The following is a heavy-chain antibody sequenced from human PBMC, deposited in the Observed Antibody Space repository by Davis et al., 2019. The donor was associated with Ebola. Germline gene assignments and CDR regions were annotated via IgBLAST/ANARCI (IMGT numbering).Heavy chain of an antibody. D-gene: IGHD1-26*01. Sequence: SETLSLTCTVSGDSVSSGSYYWSWIRQPPGKGLEWIGYIYYSGSTNYNPSLKSRVTISVDTSKNQFSLKLSSVTAADTAVYYCARGVGATTGWFDPWGQGTLVTVSS. CDR1: GDSVSSGSYY. CDR2: IYYSGST. V-gene: IGHV4-61*01. CDR3: ARGVGATTGWFDP. J-gene: IGHJ5*02.